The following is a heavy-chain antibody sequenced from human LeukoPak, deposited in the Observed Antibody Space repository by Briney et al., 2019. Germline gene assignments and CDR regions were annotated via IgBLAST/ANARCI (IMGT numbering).Heavy chain of an antibody. CDR2: IYYSGNT. V-gene: IGHV4-59*08. CDR1: GGSISTYY. Sequence: SETLSLTCTVFGGSISTYYWSWIRQPPGKGLEWIGYIYYSGNTNYNPSLKSRVTISVDTPKNQFSLKLSSVTAADTAVYYCARLRGFGEFYDPFDIWGQGTMVTVSS. CDR3: ARLRGFGEFYDPFDI. J-gene: IGHJ3*02. D-gene: IGHD3-10*01.